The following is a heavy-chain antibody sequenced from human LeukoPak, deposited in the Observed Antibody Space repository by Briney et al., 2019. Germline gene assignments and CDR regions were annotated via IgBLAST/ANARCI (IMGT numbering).Heavy chain of an antibody. J-gene: IGHJ6*02. Sequence: AGGSLRLSCAASGFTVSANYLTWVRQAPGKGLEWVSVIYSGGSTYYAESVKGRFTISRHNSENTLYLQMNSLRVEDTAVYYCARSGYCSGGRCYSNYYYGMDVWGQGTTVTVSS. CDR3: ARSGYCSGGRCYSNYYYGMDV. CDR1: GFTVSANY. V-gene: IGHV3-53*04. CDR2: IYSGGST. D-gene: IGHD2-15*01.